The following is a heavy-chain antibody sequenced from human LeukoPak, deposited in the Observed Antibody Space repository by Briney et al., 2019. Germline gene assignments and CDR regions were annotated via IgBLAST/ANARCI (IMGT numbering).Heavy chain of an antibody. V-gene: IGHV3-66*01. CDR3: VRVKDSGPDDY. CDR1: GFTVSSNY. Sequence: GGSLRLSCAASGFTVSSNYMSWVRQAPGKGLEWVSVIYSGGSTYYADSVKGRFTISRDNSKNTLYLQMNSLRAEDTAVYYCVRVKDSGPDDYWGQGTLVTVSS. J-gene: IGHJ4*02. D-gene: IGHD3-10*01. CDR2: IYSGGST.